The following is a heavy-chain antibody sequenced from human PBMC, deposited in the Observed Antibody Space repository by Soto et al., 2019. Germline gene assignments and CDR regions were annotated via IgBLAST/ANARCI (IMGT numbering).Heavy chain of an antibody. CDR1: GRSITSYY. V-gene: IGHV4-59*12. Sequence: LSLTCSVSGRSITSYYWGWVRQPPGKGLEWIGYIYDNGITSQNPSLKSRVTMSADTSQNQFSLKLTSVTGADTAVYYCARTYDSNGYANEFDSWGQGILVTVSS. CDR2: IYDNGIT. CDR3: ARTYDSNGYANEFDS. D-gene: IGHD3-22*01. J-gene: IGHJ4*02.